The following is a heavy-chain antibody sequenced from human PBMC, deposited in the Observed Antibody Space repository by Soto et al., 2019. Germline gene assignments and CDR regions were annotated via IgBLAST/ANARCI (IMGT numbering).Heavy chain of an antibody. CDR1: GGSFSGYY. D-gene: IGHD3-3*01. J-gene: IGHJ4*02. V-gene: IGHV4-34*01. CDR3: ARKKPQSPKKFFGVVMNYFFDY. CDR2: INHSGST. Sequence: SETLSLTCAVYGGSFSGYYWSWIRQPPGKGLEWIGEINHSGSTNYNPSLKSRVTISVDTSKNQFSLKLSSVTAADTAVYYCARKKPQSPKKFFGVVMNYFFDYGGKGTLATVSS.